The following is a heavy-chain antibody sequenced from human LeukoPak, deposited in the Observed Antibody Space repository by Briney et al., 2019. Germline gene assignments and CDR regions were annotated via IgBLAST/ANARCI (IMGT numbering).Heavy chain of an antibody. CDR3: TKAPNRYYFDY. CDR2: INQDGREK. D-gene: IGHD1-14*01. CDR1: GFSFRDSW. J-gene: IGHJ4*02. Sequence: GGSLRLSCAHSGFSFRDSWVSWVRRAPGKGLEWVAYINQDGREKYYVDSVKGRFTISRDNAKNSVYLQMDSLRAEDTAVYHCTKAPNRYYFDYWGLGTLVTVS. V-gene: IGHV3-7*05.